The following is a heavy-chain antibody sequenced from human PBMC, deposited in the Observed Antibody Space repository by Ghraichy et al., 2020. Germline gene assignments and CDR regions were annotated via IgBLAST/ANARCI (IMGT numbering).Heavy chain of an antibody. V-gene: IGHV4-61*01. D-gene: IGHD3-9*01. J-gene: IGHJ4*02. CDR1: GGSVSSGSYY. CDR3: ASYDILTGYSH. CDR2: IYYSGST. Sequence: SETLSLTCTVSGGSVSSGSYYWSWIRQPPGKGLEWIGYIYYSGSTNYNPSLKSRVTISVDTSKNQFSLKPSSVTAADTAVYYCASYDILTGYSHWGQGTLVTVSS.